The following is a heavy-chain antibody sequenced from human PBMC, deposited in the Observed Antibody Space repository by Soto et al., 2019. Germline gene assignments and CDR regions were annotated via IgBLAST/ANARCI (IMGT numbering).Heavy chain of an antibody. Sequence: QVQLVESGGGLVKPGGSLRLSCAASGFTFSDYYMSWIRQAPGKGLEWVSFISSSGSTIYYADSVKGRFTISRDNAKNSLYLQMNSLRAEDTAVYYCARDSKGGVAGGHGYYYYYGMDVWGQGTTVTVSS. V-gene: IGHV3-11*01. CDR2: ISSSGSTI. D-gene: IGHD6-19*01. CDR3: ARDSKGGVAGGHGYYYYYGMDV. J-gene: IGHJ6*02. CDR1: GFTFSDYY.